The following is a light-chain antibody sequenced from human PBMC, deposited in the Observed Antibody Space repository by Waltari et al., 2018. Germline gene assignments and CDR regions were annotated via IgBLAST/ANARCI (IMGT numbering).Light chain of an antibody. J-gene: IGKJ2*01. CDR2: RTT. V-gene: IGKV1-33*01. Sequence: DIQLTQSPSSLAASVGDRVTPTCRASQDIGGYLNWYQHQPGRAPKLLIYRTTILTTGVPSRFSGGASRTDYTLTITYLQPEDIATYYCQYYDNLPMFTFGPGTKVEIK. CDR1: QDIGGY. CDR3: QYYDNLPMFT.